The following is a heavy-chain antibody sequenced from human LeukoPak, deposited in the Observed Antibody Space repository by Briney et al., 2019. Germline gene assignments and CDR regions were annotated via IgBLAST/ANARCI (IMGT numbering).Heavy chain of an antibody. V-gene: IGHV3-21*06. CDR1: GFTFSSYT. CDR2: ISSSTSYI. CDR3: ARAGGVPITGSGYPNWFDP. D-gene: IGHD3-22*01. J-gene: IGHJ5*02. Sequence: GGSLRLSCAVSGFTFSSYTMNWVRQAPGKGLEWVSSISSSTSYIYYTDSVKGRFTISRDNANNSLYLQMNSLRAEDTAVYYCARAGGVPITGSGYPNWFDPWGQGTLVTVSS.